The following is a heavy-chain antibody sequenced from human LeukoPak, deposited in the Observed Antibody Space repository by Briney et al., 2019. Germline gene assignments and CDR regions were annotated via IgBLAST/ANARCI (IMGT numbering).Heavy chain of an antibody. V-gene: IGHV3-23*01. CDR2: ISGSGGGT. Sequence: GGSLRLSCAASGFTFSSYAMSWVRQAPGKGLEWVSAISGSGGGTYYADSVKGRFTISRDNSKNTLYLQMNSLRAEDTAVYYCAKSHDSSGYYRYLFDYWGQGTLVTVSS. CDR1: GFTFSSYA. CDR3: AKSHDSSGYYRYLFDY. D-gene: IGHD3-22*01. J-gene: IGHJ4*02.